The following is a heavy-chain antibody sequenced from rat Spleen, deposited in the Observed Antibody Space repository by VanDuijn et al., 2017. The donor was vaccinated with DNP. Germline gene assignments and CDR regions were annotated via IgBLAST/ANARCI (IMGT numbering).Heavy chain of an antibody. CDR2: ISYEGSST. D-gene: IGHD1-1*01. CDR3: ARHRDYYSGSGLGFAY. J-gene: IGHJ3*01. V-gene: IGHV5-22*01. Sequence: EVQLVESGGGLVQPGRSLKLSCVASGFIFSNYWMTWIRQAPGKGLEWVASISYEGSSTYYGDSVKGRFTISRDNAKSTLYLQMNSLRSEDTATYYCARHRDYYSGSGLGFAYWGQGTLVTVSS. CDR1: GFIFSNYW.